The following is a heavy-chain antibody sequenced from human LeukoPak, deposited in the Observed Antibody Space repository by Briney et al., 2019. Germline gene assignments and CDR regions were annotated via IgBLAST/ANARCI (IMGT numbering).Heavy chain of an antibody. CDR1: GFTFSSYG. Sequence: GGSLRLSCAASGFTFSSYGMHWVRQAPGKGLGWVAFIRYDGSNKYYADSVKGRFTISRDNSKNTLYLQMNSLRAEDTAVYYCAKDYGDYCDYWGQGALVTVSS. CDR2: IRYDGSNK. J-gene: IGHJ4*02. V-gene: IGHV3-30*02. CDR3: AKDYGDYCDY. D-gene: IGHD4-17*01.